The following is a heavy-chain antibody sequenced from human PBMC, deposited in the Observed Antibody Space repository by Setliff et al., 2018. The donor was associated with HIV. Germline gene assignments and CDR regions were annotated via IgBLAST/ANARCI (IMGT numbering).Heavy chain of an antibody. Sequence: TGGSLRLSCAAAGFIFSDYGIHWVRQAPGKGLEWVAVIYNDGVNRYFGDFVEGRFTISRDNSRNTVNLQMNSLRGDDTAVYYCARDFKSGYVDYLGQGIPVTVS. D-gene: IGHD2-15*01. J-gene: IGHJ4*02. CDR1: GFIFSDYG. CDR3: ARDFKSGYVDY. CDR2: IYNDGVNR. V-gene: IGHV3-33*01.